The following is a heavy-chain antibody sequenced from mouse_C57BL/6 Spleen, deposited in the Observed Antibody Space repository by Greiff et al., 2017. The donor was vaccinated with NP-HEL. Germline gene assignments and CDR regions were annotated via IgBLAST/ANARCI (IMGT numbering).Heavy chain of an antibody. D-gene: IGHD2-4*01. Sequence: EVHLVESGPELVKPGASVKLSCKASGYTFTDYNMHWVKQSHGKSLEWIGYINPNNGGTSYNQTFKGKATLTVNKSSSTAYLELRSLTSEDSAVYYCARRDYDCDWFAYWGQGTLVTVSA. V-gene: IGHV1-22*01. J-gene: IGHJ3*01. CDR2: INPNNGGT. CDR3: ARRDYDCDWFAY. CDR1: GYTFTDYN.